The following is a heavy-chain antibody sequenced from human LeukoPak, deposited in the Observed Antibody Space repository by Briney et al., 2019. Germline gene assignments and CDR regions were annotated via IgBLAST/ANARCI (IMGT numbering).Heavy chain of an antibody. CDR1: GFTFSSYA. CDR2: ISGSGGST. V-gene: IGHV3-23*01. D-gene: IGHD3-10*01. J-gene: IGHJ4*02. Sequence: GGSLRLSCAASGFTFSSYAMSWVRQAPGKGLEWVSAISGSGGSTYYADSVKGRFTISRDNSKNTLYLQMNSLRAEDTAVYYCARSSILLRSRYFDYWGQGTLVTVSS. CDR3: ARSSILLRSRYFDY.